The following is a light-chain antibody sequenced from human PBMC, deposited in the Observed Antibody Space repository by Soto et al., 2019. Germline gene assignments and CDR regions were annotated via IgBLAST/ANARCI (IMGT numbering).Light chain of an antibody. CDR2: VAS. V-gene: IGKV1-9*01. J-gene: IGKJ4*01. CDR3: QQINSSPLT. Sequence: IQLTQSPSSLSASVGDRLTITCRASQGITNHFAWYQQKTGKAPTLLIYVASTLQSGVHSRFSGSGSGTDFTLTIHSLQPEDFATYYCQQINSSPLTFGGGTKVDIK. CDR1: QGITNH.